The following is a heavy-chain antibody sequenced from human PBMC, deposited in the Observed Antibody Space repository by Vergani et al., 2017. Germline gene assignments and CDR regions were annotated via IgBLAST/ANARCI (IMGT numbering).Heavy chain of an antibody. Sequence: QVQLQESGPGLVKPSQTLSLTCSVSGDSISSGVYYWNWIRQPPGKGLEWIWYIYSTGSTHHNPSLRSRINMSVDTSKNQFSLNLNSVTAADTAMYYCASMCGYDECDAFRFCYFDAWGPGILVTVSS. J-gene: IGHJ4*03. V-gene: IGHV4-31*03. CDR2: IYSTGST. D-gene: IGHD5-12*01. CDR3: ASMCGYDECDAFRFCYFDA. CDR1: GDSISSGVYY.